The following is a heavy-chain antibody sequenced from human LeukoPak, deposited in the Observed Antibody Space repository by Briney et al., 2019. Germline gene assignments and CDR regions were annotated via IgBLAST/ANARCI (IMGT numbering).Heavy chain of an antibody. Sequence: GGSLRLSCAASGFTFSSYAMSWVRQAPGKGLEWVSRINSDGSSTSYADSVKGRFTISRDNAKNTLYLQMNSLRAEDTAVYYCAVAVAYYYYGMDVWGQGTTVTVSS. J-gene: IGHJ6*02. D-gene: IGHD6-19*01. V-gene: IGHV3-74*01. CDR2: INSDGSST. CDR3: AVAVAYYYYGMDV. CDR1: GFTFSSYA.